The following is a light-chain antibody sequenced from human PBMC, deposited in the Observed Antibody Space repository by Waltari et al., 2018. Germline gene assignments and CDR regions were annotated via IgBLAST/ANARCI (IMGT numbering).Light chain of an antibody. V-gene: IGLV2-14*03. CDR1: SSDVGGYNY. J-gene: IGLJ3*02. Sequence: QSALTQPASVSGSPGQSITISCTGTSSDVGGYNYVSWYQQHPGKAPKPMIYDVSNRPSVLSNRFSGSKSGNTASLTISGLQAEDEADYYCSSYTSSNTWVFGGGTKLTVL. CDR2: DVS. CDR3: SSYTSSNTWV.